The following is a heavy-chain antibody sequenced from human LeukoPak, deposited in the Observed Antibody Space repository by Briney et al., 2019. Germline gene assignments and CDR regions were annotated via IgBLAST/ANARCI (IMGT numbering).Heavy chain of an antibody. CDR3: ARDRYYDSSGYYPWFDP. V-gene: IGHV3-21*01. Sequence: PGGSLRLSCAASGFTFSSYSMNWVRQAPGKGLEWVSSISSSSYIYYADSVKGRFAISRDNAKNSLYLQMNSLRAEDTAVYYCARDRYYDSSGYYPWFDPWGQGTLVTVSS. CDR1: GFTFSSYS. J-gene: IGHJ5*02. CDR2: ISSSSYI. D-gene: IGHD3-22*01.